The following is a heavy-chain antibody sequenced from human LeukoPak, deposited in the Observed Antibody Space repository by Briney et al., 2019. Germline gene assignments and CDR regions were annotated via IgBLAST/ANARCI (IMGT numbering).Heavy chain of an antibody. V-gene: IGHV3-15*07. J-gene: IGHJ4*02. Sequence: GGSLRLSCAASGFTFSNAYMNWVRQAPGKRLEWVGRIKPKTDGETTEYAAPVKGRFSISRDDSKNMLYLQMNSLKTEDTAVYYCITPLPYSAQGGQGTLVTVSS. D-gene: IGHD2-21*01. CDR2: IKPKTDGETT. CDR3: ITPLPYSAQ. CDR1: GFTFSNAY.